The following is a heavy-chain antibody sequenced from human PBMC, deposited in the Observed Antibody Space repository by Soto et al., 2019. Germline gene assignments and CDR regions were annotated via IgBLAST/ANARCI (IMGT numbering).Heavy chain of an antibody. D-gene: IGHD1-26*01. Sequence: QVQLLQSGAEVRKPGASVKVSCKASGYTFIGYYMHWVRQAPGQGLEWMGWINPKNGDTKYIQKFEGRVTMTSDASISTDHRELSRLTSDDSSVYYGVGGWWENPPVLASWGQGTLVPVSS. V-gene: IGHV1-2*02. CDR2: INPKNGDT. CDR1: GYTFIGYY. J-gene: IGHJ5*02. CDR3: VGGWWENPPVLAS.